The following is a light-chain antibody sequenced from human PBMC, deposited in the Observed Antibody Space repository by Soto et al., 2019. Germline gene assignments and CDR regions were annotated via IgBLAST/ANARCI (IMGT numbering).Light chain of an antibody. CDR1: SSDVGGHKY. Sequence: QSVLTQPPSASGSPGQSVTISCTGTSSDVGGHKYVSWYQQHPGKAPKLMIYDVSKRPSGVPDRFSGSKSGNTASLTVSGLQAEDEADYYCSSYVGSNSWVFGGGTKL. J-gene: IGLJ3*02. CDR2: DVS. V-gene: IGLV2-8*01. CDR3: SSYVGSNSWV.